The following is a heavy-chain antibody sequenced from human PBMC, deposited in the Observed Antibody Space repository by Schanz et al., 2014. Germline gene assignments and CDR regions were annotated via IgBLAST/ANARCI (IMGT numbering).Heavy chain of an antibody. V-gene: IGHV3-11*05. D-gene: IGHD3-3*01. CDR2: ISGSSIHK. J-gene: IGHJ6*02. CDR3: ARFLARYQYYGVDV. CDR1: GFTFSDHF. Sequence: VKLVESGGGLVQPGGSLRLSCAASGFTFSDHFMDWVRQAPGKGLEWVSHISGSSIHKNYADSVKGRFSISRDNGETSVYLQINSLRVEDTAVYYCARFLARYQYYGVDVWGQGTTXIVSS.